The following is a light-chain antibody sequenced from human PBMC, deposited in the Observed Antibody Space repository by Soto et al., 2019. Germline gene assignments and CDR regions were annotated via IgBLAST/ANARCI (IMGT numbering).Light chain of an antibody. CDR2: DTS. CDR1: QSVNTN. CDR3: QPYNNWPLT. Sequence: EIVVTQSPATLSVSPGERATLSFRASQSVNTNFAWYQQKPGQAPRLLIYDTSTRATGVPTRFSGSRSAAEFTLTINSLQSEDFAVYYCQPYNNWPLTFGGGTKVDIK. J-gene: IGKJ4*01. V-gene: IGKV3-15*01.